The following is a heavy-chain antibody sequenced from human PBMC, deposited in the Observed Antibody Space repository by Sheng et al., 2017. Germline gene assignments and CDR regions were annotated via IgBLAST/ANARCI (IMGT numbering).Heavy chain of an antibody. CDR2: IKSKTDGGTA. CDR3: STYRGSYRAFDI. CDR1: GFTFTNAW. V-gene: IGHV3-15*01. Sequence: EVQLVESGGGLVKPGGSLRLSCAASGFTFTNAWMSWVRQAPGKGLEWVGRIKSKTDGGTADYAAPVKGRFTFSRDDSVNMLYLEMNSLKIEDTGVYYCSTYRGSYRAFDIWGQGTMVTVSS. D-gene: IGHD1-26*01. J-gene: IGHJ3*02.